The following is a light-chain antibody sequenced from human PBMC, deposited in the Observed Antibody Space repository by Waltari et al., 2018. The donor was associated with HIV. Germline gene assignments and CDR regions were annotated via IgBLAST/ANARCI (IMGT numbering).Light chain of an antibody. J-gene: IGKJ5*01. V-gene: IGKV4-1*01. CDR1: PSLLDSHNSKQT. Sequence: DIVVTQSPDSLAVSLGEGATLHCWSSPSLLDSHNSKQTLAWYQQKPGQPPKLLFSCASTRESGVPDRFSASGSGTDFTLTISSLQAEDVAVYYCQQYNNWPPITFGQGTRLEIK. CDR2: CAS. CDR3: QQYNNWPPIT.